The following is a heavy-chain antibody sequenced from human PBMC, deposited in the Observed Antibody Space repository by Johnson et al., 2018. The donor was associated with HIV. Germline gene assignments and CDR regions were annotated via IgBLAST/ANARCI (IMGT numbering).Heavy chain of an antibody. Sequence: QVQLVESGGGLVKPGGSLRLSCAVSGFTFSDHYMSWIRQAPGQGLEWVSYISSSSSSIYYADSVKGRFTISRDNAKNSLYLQMNSLRAEDTAVYYCAREGSVGATIFTMFDAFDIWGQGTMVTVSS. D-gene: IGHD1-26*01. CDR2: ISSSSSSI. CDR1: GFTFSDHY. V-gene: IGHV3-11*04. J-gene: IGHJ3*02. CDR3: AREGSVGATIFTMFDAFDI.